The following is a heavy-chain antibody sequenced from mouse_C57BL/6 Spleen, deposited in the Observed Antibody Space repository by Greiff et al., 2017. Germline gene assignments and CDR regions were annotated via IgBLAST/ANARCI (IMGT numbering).Heavy chain of an antibody. CDR3: ARLDYDYDARDWYFDV. CDR2: IYPGSGST. CDR1: GYTFTSYW. V-gene: IGHV1-55*01. J-gene: IGHJ1*03. D-gene: IGHD2-4*01. Sequence: VQLQQPGAELVKPGASVKMSCKASGYTFTSYWITWVKQRPGQGLEWIGDIYPGSGSTNFNEKFKSKATLTVDTSSSTAYMQLSSLTSEDSAVYYCARLDYDYDARDWYFDVWGTGTTVTVSS.